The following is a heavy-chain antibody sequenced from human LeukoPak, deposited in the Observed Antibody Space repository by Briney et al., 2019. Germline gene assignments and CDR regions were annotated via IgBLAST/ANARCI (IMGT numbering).Heavy chain of an antibody. J-gene: IGHJ3*02. V-gene: IGHV4-34*01. D-gene: IGHD2-8*01. CDR3: ARASPMAREDAFDI. CDR1: GGSFSGYY. Sequence: PSETLSLTCAVYGGSFSGYYWSWIRQPPGKGLEWIGEINHSGSTNYNPSLKSRVTISVDTSKNQFSLKLSSVTAADTAVYYCARASPMAREDAFDIWGQGTMVTVSS. CDR2: INHSGST.